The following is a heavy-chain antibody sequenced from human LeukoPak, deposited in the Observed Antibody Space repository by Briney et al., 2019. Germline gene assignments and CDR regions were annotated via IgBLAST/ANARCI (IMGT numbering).Heavy chain of an antibody. CDR3: ARDNLGSIDI. Sequence: GGSLRLSCAASGFTFSSYAMHWVRQAPGKGLEWVAVISYDGSNKDYADSVKGRFTISRDNSKNTLYLQMNSLRAGDTAMYYCARDNLGSIDIWGQGTLVTVSS. J-gene: IGHJ3*02. CDR1: GFTFSSYA. V-gene: IGHV3-30-3*01. CDR2: ISYDGSNK. D-gene: IGHD7-27*01.